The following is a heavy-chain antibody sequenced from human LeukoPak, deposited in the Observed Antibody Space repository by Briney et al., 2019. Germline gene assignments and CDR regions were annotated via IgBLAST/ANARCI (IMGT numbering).Heavy chain of an antibody. V-gene: IGHV3-30*02. Sequence: GGALKLSCAASGFTFSSFCMHWVRQAPGKGLEWVAFILYDGNKSYLADSVKGRFTISRDNSRTTLYLQMNSLRSEDTAVYYCAKGRHSNYLDFWGQGVLVTVSS. CDR3: AKGRHSNYLDF. D-gene: IGHD4-11*01. CDR2: ILYDGNKS. J-gene: IGHJ4*02. CDR1: GFTFSSFC.